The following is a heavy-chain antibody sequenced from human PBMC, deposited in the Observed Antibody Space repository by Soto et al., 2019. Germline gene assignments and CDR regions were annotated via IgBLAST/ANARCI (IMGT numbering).Heavy chain of an antibody. CDR1: GFTFSSYA. J-gene: IGHJ6*02. V-gene: IGHV3-23*01. CDR3: AKSYCRGGSCTYYYYGMHV. Sequence: GGSLRLSCAASGFTFSSYAMSWVRQAPGKGLEWVSAISGSGGSTYYADSVKGRFTISRDNSKNTLYLQMNSLRAEDTAVYYCAKSYCRGGSCTYYYYGMHVWGQGTTVTVSS. D-gene: IGHD2-15*01. CDR2: ISGSGGST.